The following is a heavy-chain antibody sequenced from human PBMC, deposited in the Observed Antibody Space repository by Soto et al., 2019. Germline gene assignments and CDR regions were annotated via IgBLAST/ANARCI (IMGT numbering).Heavy chain of an antibody. CDR3: AREVQVHTPAFVY. Sequence: QVQLVQSGAEMKKPGSSVKVSCQSSGGTFNTYAMNWVRQAPGQGPEWMGDISPMFGAANYAPKFQGRVTINADESTGTSYMQLSSLTSADTALYFCAREVQVHTPAFVYWGQGTLVTVSS. V-gene: IGHV1-69*19. J-gene: IGHJ4*02. CDR1: GGTFNTYA. CDR2: ISPMFGAA. D-gene: IGHD3-10*01.